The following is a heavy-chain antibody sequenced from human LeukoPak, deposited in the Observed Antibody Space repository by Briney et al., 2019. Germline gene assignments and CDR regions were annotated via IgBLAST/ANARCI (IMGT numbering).Heavy chain of an antibody. D-gene: IGHD3-10*01. V-gene: IGHV3-30*02. CDR3: AKDGGSGKNYYYYYMDV. J-gene: IGHJ6*03. CDR2: IRYVGSNK. Sequence: GGSLRLSCAASGFTLSIYGMHCVRQAPGKGLEWVAFIRYVGSNKYYADSVKGRFTISRDNSKNTLYLQMNSLRAEDTAVYYCAKDGGSGKNYYYYYMDVWGKGTTVTISS. CDR1: GFTLSIYG.